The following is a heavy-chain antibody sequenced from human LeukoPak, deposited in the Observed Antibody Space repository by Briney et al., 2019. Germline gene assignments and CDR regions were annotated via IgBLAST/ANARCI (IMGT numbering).Heavy chain of an antibody. CDR3: AKGNFWSGRGWFDP. CDR2: ISGSGGST. V-gene: IGHV3-23*01. Sequence: PGGSLRLSCAASGFTFSSYAMSWVRQAPGKGLEWVSAISGSGGSTYSADSVKGRFTISRDNSKNTLYLQMNSLRAEDTAVYYCAKGNFWSGRGWFDPWGQGTLVTVSS. D-gene: IGHD3-3*01. CDR1: GFTFSSYA. J-gene: IGHJ5*02.